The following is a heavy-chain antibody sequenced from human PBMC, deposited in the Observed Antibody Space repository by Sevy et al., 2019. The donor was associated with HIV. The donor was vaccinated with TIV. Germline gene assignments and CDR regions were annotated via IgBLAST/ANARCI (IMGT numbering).Heavy chain of an antibody. D-gene: IGHD1-20*01. J-gene: IGHJ4*02. CDR3: ARGPYNWNPRVDY. CDR1: GFTISEYY. V-gene: IGHV3-11*01. CDR2: ISSSGSTL. Sequence: GGSLRLSCAASGFTISEYYMSWIRQAPGKGLEWVSYISSSGSTLYYADSVKGRFTISRDNAKNSLYLQMNSLRAEDTAVYYCARGPYNWNPRVDYWGQGTLVTVSS.